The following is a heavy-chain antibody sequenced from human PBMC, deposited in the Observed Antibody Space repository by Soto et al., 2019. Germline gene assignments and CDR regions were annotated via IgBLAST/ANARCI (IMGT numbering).Heavy chain of an antibody. CDR1: GGSISSSSYY. CDR2: IYHSGST. CDR3: AGYCSGGSCYRRGWFDP. J-gene: IGHJ5*02. D-gene: IGHD2-15*01. Sequence: SETLSLTCTVSGGSISSSSYYWGWIRQPPGKGLEWIGYIYHSGSTYYNPSLKSRVTISVDTSKNQFSLKLSSVTAADTAVYYCAGYCSGGSCYRRGWFDPWGQGTLVTVSS. V-gene: IGHV4-39*01.